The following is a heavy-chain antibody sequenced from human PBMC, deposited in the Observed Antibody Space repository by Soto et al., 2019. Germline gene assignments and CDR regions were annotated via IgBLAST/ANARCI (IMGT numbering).Heavy chain of an antibody. CDR1: GFIFRDYL. V-gene: IGHV3-30*03. CDR2: LSFDGTAE. Sequence: QVQLVESGGGVVQPGTSLTLSCKASGFIFRDYLIHWVRQAPGKGLEWLAVLSFDGTAEYYADSTRGRFTISRDIPKSTTYLVINNVRREDTAMYYCARVATRLQSMEVLEYWGQGTLVTVPS. J-gene: IGHJ4*02. CDR3: ARVATRLQSMEVLEY. D-gene: IGHD2-21*02.